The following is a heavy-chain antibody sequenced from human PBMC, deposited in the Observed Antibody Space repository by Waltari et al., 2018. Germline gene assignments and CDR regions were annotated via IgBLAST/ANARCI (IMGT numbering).Heavy chain of an antibody. J-gene: IGHJ6*03. Sequence: QVQLQESGPGLVKPSQTLSLTCTVSGGSISSGSYYWSWIRQPAGKGLEWCGRIYTSGSTNSNPSLKGRVTISVDTSKNQFSLKLSSVTAADTAVYYCAREFGGYYYYMDVWGKGTTVTVSS. CDR2: IYTSGST. V-gene: IGHV4-61*02. D-gene: IGHD3-10*01. CDR3: AREFGGYYYYMDV. CDR1: GGSISSGSYY.